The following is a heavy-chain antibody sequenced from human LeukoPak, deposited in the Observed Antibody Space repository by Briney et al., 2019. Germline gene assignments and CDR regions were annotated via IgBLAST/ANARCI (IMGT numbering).Heavy chain of an antibody. CDR3: AREGSLRYFDWLLRSYGMDV. V-gene: IGHV6-1*01. D-gene: IGHD3-9*01. J-gene: IGHJ6*02. CDR2: TYYRSKWYN. CDR1: GDSVSSNSAA. Sequence: SQTLSLTCAISGDSVSSNSAAWNWIRQSPSRGLEWLGRTYYRSKWYNDYAVSVKSRITINPDTSKNLFSLRLNSVTPEDTAVYYCAREGSLRYFDWLLRSYGMDVWGQGTTVTVSS.